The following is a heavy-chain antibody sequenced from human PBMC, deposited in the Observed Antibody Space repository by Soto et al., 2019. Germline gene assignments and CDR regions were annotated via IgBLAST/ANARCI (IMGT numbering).Heavy chain of an antibody. Sequence: EVQLVESGGGLVKPGGSLRLSCAASGFTFSNAWMNWVRQAPGKGLEWVGRIKSKTDGGTTDYAAPVKGRFTISRDDSKNTLYLQMNSLKTEDPAVYYCTTGWLPAAIGWPEIQPDYWGQGTLVTVSS. J-gene: IGHJ4*02. V-gene: IGHV3-15*07. D-gene: IGHD2-2*01. CDR1: GFTFSNAW. CDR2: IKSKTDGGTT. CDR3: TTGWLPAAIGWPEIQPDY.